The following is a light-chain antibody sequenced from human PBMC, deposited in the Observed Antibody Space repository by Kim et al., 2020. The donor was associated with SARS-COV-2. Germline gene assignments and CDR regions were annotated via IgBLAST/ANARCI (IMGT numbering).Light chain of an antibody. CDR2: DVT. J-gene: IGLJ2*01. V-gene: IGLV2-14*04. CDR3: NSYTRSGALVV. CDR1: SRGGDDYNF. Sequence: QSITRAGAETSRGGDDYNFVSCHKQHPGKAPKLMIYDVTKRPSGVSSRFSGSRSGNTASLTISGLQAEDGADYYCNSYTRSGALVVFGGGTQLTVL.